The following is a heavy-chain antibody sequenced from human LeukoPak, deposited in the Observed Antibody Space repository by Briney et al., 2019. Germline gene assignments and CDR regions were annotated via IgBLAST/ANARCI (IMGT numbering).Heavy chain of an antibody. CDR2: ISSSSSYI. V-gene: IGHV3-21*01. J-gene: IGHJ4*02. CDR3: ARVEDYYDSSGYYGY. Sequence: PGGSLRLSCAASGFTFSSYSMNWVRQAPGKGLEWVSSISSSSSYIYYADSVKGRFTISRDNAKNSLYLQMNSLRAEDTAVYYCARVEDYYDSSGYYGYWGQGTLVTVSS. D-gene: IGHD3-22*01. CDR1: GFTFSSYS.